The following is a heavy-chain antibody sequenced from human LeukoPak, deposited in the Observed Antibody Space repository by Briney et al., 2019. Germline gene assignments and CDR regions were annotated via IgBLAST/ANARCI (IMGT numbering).Heavy chain of an antibody. CDR3: ARHEGYSSSAEVY. D-gene: IGHD6-13*01. J-gene: IGHJ4*02. V-gene: IGHV5-10-1*01. CDR1: GYSFTSYW. Sequence: ASLKISCKGSGYSFTSYWISWVRQMPGKGLEWMGRIDPSDAYTNYSPSFQGHVTISSDKSIKTAYLQWSSLKASDTAMYYCARHEGYSSSAEVYWGQGTLVTVS. CDR2: IDPSDAYT.